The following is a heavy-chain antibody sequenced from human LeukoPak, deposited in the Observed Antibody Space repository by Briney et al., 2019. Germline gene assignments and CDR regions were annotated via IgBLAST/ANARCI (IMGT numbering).Heavy chain of an antibody. CDR3: ARVKDCSSTSCLTIRVRYSTARGY. V-gene: IGHV3-21*04. J-gene: IGHJ4*02. CDR2: ISSGSSYI. D-gene: IGHD2-2*01. CDR1: GFTFSTCS. Sequence: PGGSLRLSCVASGFTFSTCSMNWVRQAPGKGLEWVSSISSGSSYIYYADSVKGRFTISRDNSKNTLYLQMNSLRAEDTAVYYCARVKDCSSTSCLTIRVRYSTARGYWGQGTLVTVSS.